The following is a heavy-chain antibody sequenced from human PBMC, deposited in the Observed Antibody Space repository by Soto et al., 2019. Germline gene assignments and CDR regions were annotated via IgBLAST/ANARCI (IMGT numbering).Heavy chain of an antibody. CDR2: ISYDGSNK. Sequence: QPGGSLRLSCAASGFTFSSYAMHWVRQAPGKGLEWVAVISYDGSNKYYADSVKGRFTISRDNSKNTLYLQMNSLRAEDTAVYYCARDRGTTMIVVVNPYYYGMDVWGQGTTVTVSS. CDR3: ARDRGTTMIVVVNPYYYGMDV. J-gene: IGHJ6*02. CDR1: GFTFSSYA. D-gene: IGHD3-22*01. V-gene: IGHV3-30-3*01.